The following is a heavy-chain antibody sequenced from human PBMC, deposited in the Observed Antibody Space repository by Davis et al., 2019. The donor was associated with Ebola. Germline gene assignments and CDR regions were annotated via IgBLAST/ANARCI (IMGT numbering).Heavy chain of an antibody. CDR2: IDSDGSST. D-gene: IGHD3-3*01. CDR3: ARDRSDGRRVVVIETYYYDY. V-gene: IGHV3-74*03. CDR1: GFTFSTYG. J-gene: IGHJ4*02. Sequence: HTGGSLRLSCAASGFTFSTYGMHWVRQAPGKGLVWVSRIDSDGSSTSYADFVKGRFTISRDNAKNTLFLQMNSLRAEDTAVYYCARDRSDGRRVVVIETYYYDYWGQGALVTVSS.